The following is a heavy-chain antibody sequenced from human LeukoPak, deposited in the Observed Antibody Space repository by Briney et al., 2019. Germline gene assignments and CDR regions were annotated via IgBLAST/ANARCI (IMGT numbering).Heavy chain of an antibody. CDR2: IYYSGST. J-gene: IGHJ4*02. V-gene: IGHV4-59*08. D-gene: IGHD3-10*01. Sequence: SETLSLTCTVSGGSISSYYWSWIRQPPGKGLGWIGYIYYSGSTNYNPSLKSRVTISVDTSKNQFSLKLSSVTAADTAVYYCAGSGSGSFIDYWGQGTLVTVSS. CDR3: AGSGSGSFIDY. CDR1: GGSISSYY.